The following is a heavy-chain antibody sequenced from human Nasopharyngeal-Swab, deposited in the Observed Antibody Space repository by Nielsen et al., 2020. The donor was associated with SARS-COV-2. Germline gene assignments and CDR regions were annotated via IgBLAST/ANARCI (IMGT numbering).Heavy chain of an antibody. D-gene: IGHD6-19*01. CDR3: ARQGQQWLVNYYYYGMDV. Sequence: GESLKISCKGSGYSFTSYWIGWVRQMPGKGLEWMGVIYPGDSDTRYSPSFQGHVTISADKSISTAYLQWSSLKASDTAMYYCARQGQQWLVNYYYYGMDVWGQETTVTVSS. V-gene: IGHV5-51*01. CDR2: IYPGDSDT. J-gene: IGHJ6*02. CDR1: GYSFTSYW.